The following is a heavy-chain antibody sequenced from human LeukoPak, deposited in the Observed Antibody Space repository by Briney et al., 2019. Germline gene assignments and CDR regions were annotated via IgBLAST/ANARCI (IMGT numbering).Heavy chain of an antibody. CDR3: ARDSYDYGDYPLGP. CDR1: GFTFSSYA. J-gene: IGHJ5*02. Sequence: GSLRLSCAASGFTFSSYAMHWVRQAPGKGLGWVAVISYDGSNKYYADSVKGRFTISRDNSKNTLYLQMNSLRAEDTAVYYCARDSYDYGDYPLGPWGQGTLVTVSS. D-gene: IGHD4-17*01. CDR2: ISYDGSNK. V-gene: IGHV3-30-3*01.